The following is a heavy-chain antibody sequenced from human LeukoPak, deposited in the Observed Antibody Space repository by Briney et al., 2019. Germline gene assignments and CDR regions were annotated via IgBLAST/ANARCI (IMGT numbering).Heavy chain of an antibody. Sequence: GGSLRLSCAASGFTVSSNYMSWVRQAPGKGLEWVSIINIDGSTYYADSVKGRFTISRDNAKNSLYLQMNSLRDEDTAVYFCASTPTKQWLDDYWGQGTLVTVSS. V-gene: IGHV3-53*01. J-gene: IGHJ4*02. CDR2: INIDGST. CDR1: GFTVSSNY. CDR3: ASTPTKQWLDDY. D-gene: IGHD6-19*01.